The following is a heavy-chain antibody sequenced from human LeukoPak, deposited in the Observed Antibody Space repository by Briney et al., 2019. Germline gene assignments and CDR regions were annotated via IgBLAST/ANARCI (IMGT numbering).Heavy chain of an antibody. CDR2: INHSGST. J-gene: IGHJ6*03. D-gene: IGHD3-10*01. CDR1: GGSFSGYY. Sequence: SETLSLTCAVYGGSFSGYYWSWIRQPPGKGLEWIGEINHSGSTNYNPSLKSRVTISVDTSKNQFSLKLSSVTAADTAVYYCARGGVRGSAVYHYYYYMDVWGKGTTVTVSS. V-gene: IGHV4-34*01. CDR3: ARGGVRGSAVYHYYYYMDV.